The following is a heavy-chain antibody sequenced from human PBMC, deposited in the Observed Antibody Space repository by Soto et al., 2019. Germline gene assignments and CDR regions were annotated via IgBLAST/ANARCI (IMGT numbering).Heavy chain of an antibody. J-gene: IGHJ6*02. CDR1: GYTFSTYY. CDR2: INPSGGSI. CDR3: ARDRARSGSYYIYFYGMDV. Sequence: QVQVVQSGAEVKKPGASVKVSCKASGYTFSTYYIHWVRQAPGQGLEWMGVINPSGGSINYAQKFQSRVTMTRDTSTSTVYMELSSLRSEDTSVYYCARDRARSGSYYIYFYGMDVWGQGTTVTVSS. D-gene: IGHD1-26*01. V-gene: IGHV1-46*01.